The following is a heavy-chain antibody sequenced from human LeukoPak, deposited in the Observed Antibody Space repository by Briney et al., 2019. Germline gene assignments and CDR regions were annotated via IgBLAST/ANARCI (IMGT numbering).Heavy chain of an antibody. V-gene: IGHV1-18*01. D-gene: IGHD1-1*01. J-gene: IGHJ5*02. CDR3: ARDQVQLERRGLRRYGWFDP. CDR2: ISAYNGNT. CDR1: GYTFTSHG. Sequence: ASVKVSCKASGYTFTSHGISWVRQAPGQGLEWMGWISAYNGNTNYAQKLQGRVTMTTDTSTSTAYMELRSLRSDDTAVYYCARDQVQLERRGLRRYGWFDPWGQGTLVTVSS.